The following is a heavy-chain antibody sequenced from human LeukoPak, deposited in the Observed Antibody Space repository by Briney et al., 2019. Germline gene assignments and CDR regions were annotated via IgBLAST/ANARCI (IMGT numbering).Heavy chain of an antibody. J-gene: IGHJ4*02. CDR2: INHSGST. CDR3: ARFTMIVASFDY. V-gene: IGHV4-34*01. D-gene: IGHD3-22*01. Sequence: SETLSLTCAVYGGSFSGYYWSWIRQPPGKGLEWIGEINHSGSTNYNPSLKSRVTISVDTSKNQFSLKLSSVTAADTAVYYCARFTMIVASFDYWGQGTLVTVSS. CDR1: GGSFSGYY.